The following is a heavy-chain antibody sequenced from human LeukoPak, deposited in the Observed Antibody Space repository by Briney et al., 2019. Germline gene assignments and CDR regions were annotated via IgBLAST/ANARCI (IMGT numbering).Heavy chain of an antibody. D-gene: IGHD3-10*01. CDR3: ASSRAYGFLDY. V-gene: IGHV3-23*01. Sequence: GGSLRLSCTASGFTSSSYPMYWVRQAPGKGLEWVSAITGNGDTTYYADSMKGRFTLSRDNSRDTLFLQMNSLRAEDTAVYSCASSRAYGFLDYWGQGSLVTVSS. CDR1: GFTSSSYP. CDR2: ITGNGDTT. J-gene: IGHJ4*02.